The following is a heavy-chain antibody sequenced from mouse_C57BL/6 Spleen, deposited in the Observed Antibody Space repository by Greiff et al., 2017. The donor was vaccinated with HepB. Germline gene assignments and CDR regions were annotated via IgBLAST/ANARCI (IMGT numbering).Heavy chain of an antibody. Sequence: QVQLKQSGPELVKPGASVKISCKASGYAFSSSWMNWVKQRPGKGLEWIGRIYPGDGDTNYNGKFKGKATLTADKSSSTAYMQLSSLTSEDSAVYFCAIYGNYVGAMDYWGQGTSVTVSS. D-gene: IGHD2-1*01. J-gene: IGHJ4*01. V-gene: IGHV1-82*01. CDR3: AIYGNYVGAMDY. CDR1: GYAFSSSW. CDR2: IYPGDGDT.